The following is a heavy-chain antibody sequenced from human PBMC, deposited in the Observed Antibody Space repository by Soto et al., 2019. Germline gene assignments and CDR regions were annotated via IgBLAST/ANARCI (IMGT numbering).Heavy chain of an antibody. Sequence: QVQLVQSGAEVKRPGSSVRVSCKASGDTFGRNAIHWVRQAPGQGLEGMGGIIPMLPTTNYAQKFKGRLTIYADESTGTAYMERTSLTSEDTAVYYCTKDGDSADYGYWGQGTLVTVSS. V-gene: IGHV1-69*01. CDR1: GDTFGRNA. J-gene: IGHJ4*02. CDR3: TKDGDSADYGY. CDR2: IIPMLPTT. D-gene: IGHD2-21*01.